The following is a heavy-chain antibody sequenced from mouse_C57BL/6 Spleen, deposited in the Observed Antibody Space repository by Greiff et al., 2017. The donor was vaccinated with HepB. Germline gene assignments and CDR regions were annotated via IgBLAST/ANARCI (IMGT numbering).Heavy chain of an antibody. D-gene: IGHD1-1*02. CDR2: ISSGGDYI. CDR1: GFTFSSYA. V-gene: IGHV5-9-1*02. J-gene: IGHJ2*01. CDR3: TRGGGSLDY. Sequence: EVKLVESGEGLVKPGGSLKLSCAASGFTFSSYALSWVRQTPEKRLEWVAYISSGGDYIYYADTVKGRFSISRDNARNTLYLQMSSLKSEDTAMYYCTRGGGSLDYWGQGTTLTVSS.